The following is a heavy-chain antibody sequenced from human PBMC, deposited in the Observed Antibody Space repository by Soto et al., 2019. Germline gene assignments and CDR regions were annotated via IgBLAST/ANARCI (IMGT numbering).Heavy chain of an antibody. CDR2: VSTSGRST. Sequence: GSLTLSCSAPGFIFSACTIYLVRQVRGKGLEAISAVSTSGRSTYYADYVKDRFTISRDNSKNTLFLQMGSLRPEDTAIYYCVKQAHGLDGVAFDYWGQGTQVTVSS. D-gene: IGHD2-15*01. CDR1: GFIFSACT. CDR3: VKQAHGLDGVAFDY. V-gene: IGHV3-64D*06. J-gene: IGHJ4*02.